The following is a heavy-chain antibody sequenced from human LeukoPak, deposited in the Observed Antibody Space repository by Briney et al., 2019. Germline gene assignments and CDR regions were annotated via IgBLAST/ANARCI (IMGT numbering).Heavy chain of an antibody. CDR2: IRYDGSNK. V-gene: IGHV3-30*02. J-gene: IGHJ4*02. D-gene: IGHD6-13*01. CDR1: GFTFSSYG. Sequence: PGGSLRLSCAASGFTFSSYGMHWVRQAPGKGLEWVAFIRYDGSNKYYADSVKGRFTISRDNSKNTLYLQMNSLRAEDTAVYYCAASGAAAGTWSLDYWGQGTLVTVSS. CDR3: AASGAAAGTWSLDY.